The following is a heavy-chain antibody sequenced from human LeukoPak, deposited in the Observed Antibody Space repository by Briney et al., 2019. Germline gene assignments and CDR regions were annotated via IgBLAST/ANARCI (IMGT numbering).Heavy chain of an antibody. CDR2: ISSSSSYI. CDR3: ARDDDSSGYYYYGMDV. V-gene: IGHV3-21*01. CDR1: GFTFSGYS. Sequence: GGSLRLSCAASGFTFSGYSMNWVRQAPGKGLEWVSSISSSSSYIYYADSVKGRFTISRDNAKNSLYLQMNSLRAEDTAVYYCARDDDSSGYYYYGMDVWGQGTTVTVSS. J-gene: IGHJ6*02. D-gene: IGHD3-22*01.